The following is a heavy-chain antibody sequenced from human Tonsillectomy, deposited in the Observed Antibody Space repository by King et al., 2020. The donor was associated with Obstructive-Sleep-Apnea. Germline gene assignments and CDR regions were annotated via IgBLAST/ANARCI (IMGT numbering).Heavy chain of an antibody. CDR2: IKTDGSST. J-gene: IGHJ4*02. CDR1: GFTFSSYW. Sequence: VQLVESGGGLVQPGWSLRLSCAASGFTFSSYWMHWVRQAPGKGLLWFSRIKTDGSSTSYADSVKGRFTISRDNAKNTLYLQMNRLRVEDTAVYFCARDFMVRGGWGQGTLVTVSS. D-gene: IGHD3-10*01. CDR3: ARDFMVRGG. V-gene: IGHV3-74*01.